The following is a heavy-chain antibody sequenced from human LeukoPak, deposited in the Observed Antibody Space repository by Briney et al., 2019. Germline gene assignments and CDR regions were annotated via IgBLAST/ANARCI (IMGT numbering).Heavy chain of an antibody. Sequence: ARSMRLSCAASGFTFGDFAMTWVRQAPGKGLEWVSSVSGIGSKTYYADSVKGRLTISRDDSKNTLYLQMNTLRAEDTAIYFCAKDQGYYGSGTYVDYWGQGTLVIVSS. V-gene: IGHV3-23*01. CDR3: AKDQGYYGSGTYVDY. J-gene: IGHJ4*02. D-gene: IGHD3-10*01. CDR2: VSGIGSKT. CDR1: GFTFGDFA.